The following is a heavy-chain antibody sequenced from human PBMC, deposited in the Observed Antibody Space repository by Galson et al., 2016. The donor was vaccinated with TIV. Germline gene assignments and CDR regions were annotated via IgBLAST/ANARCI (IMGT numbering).Heavy chain of an antibody. CDR2: IYSDGRP. V-gene: IGHV3-53*01. Sequence: APWKELEWISVIYSDGRPYYANSVAGRFTISRGDSKNTLYLQMTSLRAEDTAVYYCARDRYYDASGYYFYYYGMDVWGQGITVTVSS. D-gene: IGHD3-3*01. CDR3: ARDRYYDASGYYFYYYGMDV. J-gene: IGHJ6*02.